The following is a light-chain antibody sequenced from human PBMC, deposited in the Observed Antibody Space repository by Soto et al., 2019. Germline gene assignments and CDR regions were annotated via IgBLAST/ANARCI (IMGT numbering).Light chain of an antibody. J-gene: IGKJ2*01. V-gene: IGKV3-20*01. Sequence: ESVLTQSPGTLSLSPGERATLSCRAGQSVTSSYLAWYQQKPGQAPRLLIYGVSSRATGIPDRFSGSGSGTAVPLTISRLEHEDSAVYYCQQYGNSPLTFGQGKKLEI. CDR2: GVS. CDR1: QSVTSSY. CDR3: QQYGNSPLT.